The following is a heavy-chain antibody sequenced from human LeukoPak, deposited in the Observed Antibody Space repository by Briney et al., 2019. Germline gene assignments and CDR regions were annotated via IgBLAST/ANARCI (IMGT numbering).Heavy chain of an antibody. CDR2: ISRDGSTP. CDR3: ARDIRGNYFDS. D-gene: IGHD3-16*01. Sequence: PGGSLRLFCVASGFIFDDSLMHWVRQAPGKGLEWISLISRDGSTPYYADSVKGRFTISRDNSKNSLFLQMNSLTPEDTAVYYCARDIRGNYFDSWGQGTLVTVSS. CDR1: GFIFDDSL. J-gene: IGHJ4*02. V-gene: IGHV3-43*01.